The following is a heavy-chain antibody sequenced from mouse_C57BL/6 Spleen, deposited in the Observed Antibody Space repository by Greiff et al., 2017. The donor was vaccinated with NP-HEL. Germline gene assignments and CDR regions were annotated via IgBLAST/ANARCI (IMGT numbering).Heavy chain of an antibody. Sequence: DVKLQESGPELVKPGASVKIPCKASGYTFTDYNMDWVKQSHGKSLEWIGDINPNNGGTIYNQKFEGKATLTVDKSSSTAYMELRSLTSEDTAVYYCAREGVAPFAYWGQGTLVTVSA. J-gene: IGHJ3*01. CDR3: AREGVAPFAY. V-gene: IGHV1-18*01. CDR2: INPNNGGT. CDR1: GYTFTDYN. D-gene: IGHD1-1*02.